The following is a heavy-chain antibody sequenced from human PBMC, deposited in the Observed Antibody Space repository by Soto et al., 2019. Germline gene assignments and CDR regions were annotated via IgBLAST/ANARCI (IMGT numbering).Heavy chain of an antibody. J-gene: IGHJ6*02. CDR2: ISAYNGNT. CDR3: ARDSEWLASYYYYGMDV. D-gene: IGHD3-3*01. V-gene: IGHV1-18*01. CDR1: GYTFTSYG. Sequence: ASVKVSCKASGYTFTSYGISWVRQAPGQGLEWMGWISAYNGNTNYAQKLQGRVTMTTDTSTSTAYMELRSLRSDDTAVYYCARDSEWLASYYYYGMDVWGQGTTVTVSS.